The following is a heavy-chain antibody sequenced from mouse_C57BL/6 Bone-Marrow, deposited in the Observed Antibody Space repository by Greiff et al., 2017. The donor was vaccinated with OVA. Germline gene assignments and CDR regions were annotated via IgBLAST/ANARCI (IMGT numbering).Heavy chain of an antibody. CDR2: IYPGGGYT. Sequence: VKLQESGAELVRPGTSVKMSCKASGYTFTNYWIGWAKQRPGHGLEWIGDIYPGGGYTNYNEKFKGKATLTADKSSSTAYMQFSSLTSEDSAIYYCAREGGLITTVVARGYFDVWGTGTTVTVSS. J-gene: IGHJ1*03. V-gene: IGHV1-63*01. D-gene: IGHD1-1*01. CDR3: AREGGLITTVVARGYFDV. CDR1: GYTFTNYW.